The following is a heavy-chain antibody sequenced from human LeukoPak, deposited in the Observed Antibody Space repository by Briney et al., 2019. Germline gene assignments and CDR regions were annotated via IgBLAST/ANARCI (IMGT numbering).Heavy chain of an antibody. D-gene: IGHD3-22*01. J-gene: IGHJ5*02. Sequence: PSETLSLTCTVSGGSISSGDYYWSWIRQHPGKGLEWIGYIYYSGSTYYNPSLKSRVTISVDTSKNQFSLKLSSVTAADTAVYYCARGGLGDSSGYYPLTNWFDPWGQGTLVTVSS. CDR1: GGSISSGDYY. CDR3: ARGGLGDSSGYYPLTNWFDP. V-gene: IGHV4-31*03. CDR2: IYYSGST.